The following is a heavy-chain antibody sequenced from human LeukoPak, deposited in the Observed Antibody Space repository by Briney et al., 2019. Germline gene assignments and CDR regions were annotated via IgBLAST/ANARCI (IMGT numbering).Heavy chain of an antibody. CDR1: GFTFSDYY. J-gene: IGHJ4*02. CDR2: ISSSGSTI. CDR3: ARDGYPDSSGYYYHY. Sequence: GGSLRLSCAASGFTFSDYYMSWIRQAPGKELEWVSYISSSGSTIYYADSVKGRFTISRDNAKNSLYLQMNSLRAEDTAVYYCARDGYPDSSGYYYHYWGQGTLVTVSS. V-gene: IGHV3-11*01. D-gene: IGHD3-22*01.